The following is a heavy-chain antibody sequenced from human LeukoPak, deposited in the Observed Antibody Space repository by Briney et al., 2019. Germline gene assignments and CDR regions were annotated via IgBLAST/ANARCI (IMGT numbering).Heavy chain of an antibody. V-gene: IGHV1-18*01. J-gene: IGHJ4*02. CDR1: GYTVTGFG. D-gene: IGHD6-19*01. CDR2: ISAYNGDT. Sequence: ASVKVPCKASGYTVTGFGISWVRQAPGQGLEWMGWISAYNGDTNFAQRFQGRVTMTTDTSTRTAYMELRSLRSDDTAVYYCARDRGNGWIDYWGRGTLVTVSS. CDR3: ARDRGNGWIDY.